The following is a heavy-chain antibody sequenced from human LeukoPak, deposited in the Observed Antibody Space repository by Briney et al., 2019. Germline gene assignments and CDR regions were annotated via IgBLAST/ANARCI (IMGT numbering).Heavy chain of an antibody. Sequence: ASVKVSCKASGYTFTGYYMHWVRQAPGQGLEWMGWISAYNGNTNYAQKLQGRVTMTTDTSTSTAYMELRSLRSDDTAVYYCAGLVGRSSRFDYWGQGTLVTVSS. CDR3: AGLVGRSSRFDY. J-gene: IGHJ4*02. V-gene: IGHV1-18*04. CDR2: ISAYNGNT. D-gene: IGHD6-13*01. CDR1: GYTFTGYY.